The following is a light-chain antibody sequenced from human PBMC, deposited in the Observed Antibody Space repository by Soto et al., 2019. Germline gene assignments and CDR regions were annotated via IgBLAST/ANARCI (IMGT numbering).Light chain of an antibody. CDR1: SSDVGGYNY. CDR2: DVS. J-gene: IGLJ1*01. V-gene: IGLV2-14*01. CDR3: GSYASSSTLYV. Sequence: QSLLAQPASVSVSPGQSITISCTGTSSDVGGYNYVSWYQQHSGKAPKLMIYDVSNRPSGVSNRFSGSKSGNTASLTISGLQAEDEADYYCGSYASSSTLYVFGTGTKVTVL.